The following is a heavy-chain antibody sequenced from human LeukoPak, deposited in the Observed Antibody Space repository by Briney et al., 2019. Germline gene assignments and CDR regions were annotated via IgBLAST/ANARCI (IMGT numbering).Heavy chain of an antibody. CDR3: ARDRYYYDSSGYYQLDY. J-gene: IGHJ4*02. V-gene: IGHV4-4*07. CDR2: IYTSGST. CDR1: GVSISSYY. D-gene: IGHD3-22*01. Sequence: SETLSLTCTVPGVSISSYYWSWIRQPAGKGLEWIGRIYTSGSTNYNPSLKSRVTMSVDTSKNQLSLKLSSVTAADTAVYYCARDRYYYDSSGYYQLDYWGQGTLVTVSS.